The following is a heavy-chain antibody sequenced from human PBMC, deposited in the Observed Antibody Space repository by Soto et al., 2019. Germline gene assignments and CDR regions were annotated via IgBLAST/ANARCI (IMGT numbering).Heavy chain of an antibody. Sequence: SETLSLTCTVSGGSISSGDYYWSWIRQHPGKGLEWIGYIYYSGNTYYNPSLKSRVIISLDTSKNQFSLKLSSVIAADTAVYYCARGLSGAVNFDYWGQGTLVTVSS. V-gene: IGHV4-31*03. J-gene: IGHJ4*02. CDR1: GGSISSGDYY. D-gene: IGHD3-10*02. CDR2: IYYSGNT. CDR3: ARGLSGAVNFDY.